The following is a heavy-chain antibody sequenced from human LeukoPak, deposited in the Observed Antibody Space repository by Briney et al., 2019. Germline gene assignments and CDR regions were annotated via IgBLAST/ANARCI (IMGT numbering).Heavy chain of an antibody. V-gene: IGHV3-66*01. Sequence: QSGGSLRLSCAASGFTVSSNYMSWVRQAPGKGLEWVSVIYSGGSTYYADSVKGRFTISRDNSKNTLYLQMNSLRAEDTAVYYCARGRYCSGGSCYKVPYYFDYWGQGTLVTVSS. J-gene: IGHJ4*02. D-gene: IGHD2-15*01. CDR1: GFTVSSNY. CDR3: ARGRYCSGGSCYKVPYYFDY. CDR2: IYSGGST.